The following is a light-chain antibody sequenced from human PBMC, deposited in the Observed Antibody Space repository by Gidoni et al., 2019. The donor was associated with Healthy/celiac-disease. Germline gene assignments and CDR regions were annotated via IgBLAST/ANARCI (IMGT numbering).Light chain of an antibody. CDR1: SSDVGSYNL. CDR3: CSYAGSSTYNYV. Sequence: QSALTQPASVSGSPGPSITISCTGTSSDVGSYNLVSWYQQHPGKAPKLMIYEGSKRTSGVSNRFSGSKSGNTASLTISGLQAEDEADYYCCSYAGSSTYNYVFGTGTKVTVL. CDR2: EGS. J-gene: IGLJ1*01. V-gene: IGLV2-23*01.